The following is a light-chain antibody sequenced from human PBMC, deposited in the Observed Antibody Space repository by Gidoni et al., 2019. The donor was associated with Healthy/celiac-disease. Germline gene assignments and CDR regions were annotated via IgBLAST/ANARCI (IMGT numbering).Light chain of an antibody. J-gene: IGLJ3*02. CDR2: RNN. V-gene: IGLV1-47*01. CDR1: SSNIGSNY. Sequence: QSVLTQPPSASGTPGQRVTISCSGSSSNIGSNYVYWYHQLPGTAPKLLIYRNNQRPSGVPARFSGSKSGTSASLAISGLRSEDEADYYCAAWDDSQSGWVFGGGTKLTVL. CDR3: AAWDDSQSGWV.